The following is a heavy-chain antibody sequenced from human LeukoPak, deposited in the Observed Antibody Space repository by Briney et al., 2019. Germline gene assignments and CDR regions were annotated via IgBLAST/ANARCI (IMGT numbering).Heavy chain of an antibody. CDR3: AREAWIQLLYGAFDI. D-gene: IGHD5-18*01. CDR1: GFTFSSYA. V-gene: IGHV3-30*04. Sequence: GGSLRLSCAASGFTFSSYAMHWVRQAPGKGLEWVAVISYDGSNKYYADSVKGRFTISRDNSKNTLYLQMNSLRAEDTAVYYCAREAWIQLLYGAFDIWGQGTMVTVSS. CDR2: ISYDGSNK. J-gene: IGHJ3*02.